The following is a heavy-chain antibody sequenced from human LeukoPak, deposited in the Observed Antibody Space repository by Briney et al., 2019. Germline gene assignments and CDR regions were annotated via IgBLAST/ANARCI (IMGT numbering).Heavy chain of an antibody. CDR2: ISAYNGNT. CDR1: GYTFTSYG. J-gene: IGHJ6*03. V-gene: IGHV1-18*01. D-gene: IGHD2-15*01. Sequence: ASVKVSCKASGYTFTSYGISWVRQAPGQGLEWMGWISAYNGNTNYAQKLQGRVTMTTDTSTSTAYMELRSLRSEDTAVYYCARNLPVASYYYYYMDVWGKGTTVTVSS. CDR3: ARNLPVASYYYYYMDV.